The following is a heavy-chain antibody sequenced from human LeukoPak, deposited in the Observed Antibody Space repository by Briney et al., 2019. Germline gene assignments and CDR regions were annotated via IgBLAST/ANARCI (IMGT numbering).Heavy chain of an antibody. CDR1: GYTFTGYY. D-gene: IGHD3-3*01. Sequence: ASVKVSCKASGYTFTGYYMHWVRQAPGQGLEWMGWINPNSGGTNYAQKFQGRVTMTRDTSISTAYMELSRLRSDDTAVYYCARAASYYDFWSGYYIPYYFDYWGQGTLVTVSS. CDR2: INPNSGGT. J-gene: IGHJ4*02. CDR3: ARAASYYDFWSGYYIPYYFDY. V-gene: IGHV1-2*02.